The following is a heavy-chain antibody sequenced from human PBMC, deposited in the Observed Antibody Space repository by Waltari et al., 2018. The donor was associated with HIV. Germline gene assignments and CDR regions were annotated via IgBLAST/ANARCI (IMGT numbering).Heavy chain of an antibody. CDR3: ARTQYYYGSGSYYNEHYYYGMDV. D-gene: IGHD3-10*01. Sequence: VQLVQSGAEVKKPGASVKVSCKASGYTFTSYAMHWVRQAPGQRLEWMGWINAGNGNTKYSQKFQGRVTITRDTSASTAYMELSSLRSEDTAVYYCARTQYYYGSGSYYNEHYYYGMDVWGQGTTVTVSS. V-gene: IGHV1-3*01. CDR1: GYTFTSYA. CDR2: INAGNGNT. J-gene: IGHJ6*02.